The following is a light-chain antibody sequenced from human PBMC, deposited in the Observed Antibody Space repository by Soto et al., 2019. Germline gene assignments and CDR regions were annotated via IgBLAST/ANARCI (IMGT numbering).Light chain of an antibody. J-gene: IGKJ4*01. V-gene: IGKV1-9*01. CDR3: RQVKNSPLT. CDR2: AAS. Sequence: DIQLTQSPSVLSASVGDRVTITCRARQGISSYVAWSQQNTGKAPKVLIYAASTLKSGVPSRFSGSGSGTEFTLTISGLQPEDFATYHCRQVKNSPLTFGGGTRVEIK. CDR1: QGISSY.